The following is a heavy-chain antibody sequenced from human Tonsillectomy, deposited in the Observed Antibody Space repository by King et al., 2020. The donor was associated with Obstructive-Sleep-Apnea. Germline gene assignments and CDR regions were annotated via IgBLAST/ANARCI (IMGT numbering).Heavy chain of an antibody. Sequence: TLKESGPTLVKPTQTLTLTCTFSGFSLSARGVGVGWVRQPPGRALEWLALLYWDDDQRYSPSLKSRLTISKDTSKNQVVLTMTNMDPVDTATYYCAQIPAGSLTGNSYSWHAASNWGQGPLVTVSS. V-gene: IGHV2-5*02. CDR3: AQIPAGSLTGNSYSWHAASN. D-gene: IGHD4-11*01. CDR2: LYWDDDQ. J-gene: IGHJ4*02. CDR1: GFSLSARGVG.